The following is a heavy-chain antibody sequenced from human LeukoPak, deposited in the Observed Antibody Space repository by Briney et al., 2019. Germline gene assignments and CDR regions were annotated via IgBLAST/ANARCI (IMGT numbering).Heavy chain of an antibody. CDR3: ASRATVTTDRFWFDP. V-gene: IGHV3-53*01. D-gene: IGHD4-11*01. Sequence: PGGSLRLSCAASGFTVSSNYMSWVRQAPGKGLKWVSVIYSGGSTYYADSVKGQFTISRDNSKNTLYLQMNSLRAEDTAVYYCASRATVTTDRFWFDPWGQGTLVTVSS. CDR2: IYSGGST. J-gene: IGHJ5*02. CDR1: GFTVSSNY.